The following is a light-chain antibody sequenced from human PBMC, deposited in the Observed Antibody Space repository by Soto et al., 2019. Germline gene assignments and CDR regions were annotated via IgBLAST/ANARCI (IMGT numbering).Light chain of an antibody. CDR3: CSYAGSSTYV. Sequence: QSALTQPASVSGSPGQSITISCTGTSSDVGSYSFVSWYQQHPGKAPKLMIYDGNKRPSGVSNRFSGSKSGNTASLTISGLRAEDEADYYCCSYAGSSTYVFGTGTKVTVL. V-gene: IGLV2-23*01. CDR2: DGN. CDR1: SSDVGSYSF. J-gene: IGLJ1*01.